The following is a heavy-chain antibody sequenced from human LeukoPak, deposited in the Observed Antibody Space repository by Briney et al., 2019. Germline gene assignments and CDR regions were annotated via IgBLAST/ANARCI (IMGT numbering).Heavy chain of an antibody. CDR2: ISGSGGST. J-gene: IGHJ4*02. V-gene: IGHV3-23*01. Sequence: GGTLRLSCAASGFTFSTYGMSWVRQAPGKGLEWVSAISGSGGSTYYADSVKGRFTISRDNSKNTLYLQLNSLRAEDTAVYYCARRPYYPKCFDYWGQGTLVTVSS. D-gene: IGHD3-10*01. CDR1: GFTFSTYG. CDR3: ARRPYYPKCFDY.